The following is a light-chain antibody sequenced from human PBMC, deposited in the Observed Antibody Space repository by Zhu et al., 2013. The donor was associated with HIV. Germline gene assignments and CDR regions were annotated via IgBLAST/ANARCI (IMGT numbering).Light chain of an antibody. V-gene: IGKV3-15*01. CDR1: QSVSSN. CDR2: GAS. Sequence: EIVMTQSPATLSVSPGERVTLSCRASQSVSSNLAWYQQKPGQAPRLLIYGASTRATGIPARFSGSGSGTQFTLTISSLQPEDFATYYCQQFNSYPLTFGGGTKVEI. CDR3: QQFNSYPLT. J-gene: IGKJ4*01.